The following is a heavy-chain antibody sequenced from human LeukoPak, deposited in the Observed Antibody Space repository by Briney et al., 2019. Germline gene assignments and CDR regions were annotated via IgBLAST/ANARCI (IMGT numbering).Heavy chain of an antibody. D-gene: IGHD3-16*01. V-gene: IGHV4-34*01. CDR1: GGSFSGYY. CDR2: INHSGST. Sequence: SETLSLTCAVYGGSFSGYYWSWIRQPPGKGLEWIGEINHSGSTNYNPSLKSRVTISVDTSKNQFSLKLSSVTAADTAVYYCASPRGELGLAFDIWGQGTMVTVSS. J-gene: IGHJ3*02. CDR3: ASPRGELGLAFDI.